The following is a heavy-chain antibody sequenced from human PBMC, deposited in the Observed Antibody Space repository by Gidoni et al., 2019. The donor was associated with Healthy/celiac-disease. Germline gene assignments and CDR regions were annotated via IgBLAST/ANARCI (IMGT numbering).Heavy chain of an antibody. Sequence: QVQLQHWRAGLLKPSETLSLSCAVYGGSFSAYYWSWIRQPPGKGLEWIGEINHSGSTNYNPSLKRRVTISVDTSKKQFSLKLSSVTAADTAVYYCAATYDSSGYQYYFDYWGQGTLVTVSS. V-gene: IGHV4-34*01. CDR1: GGSFSAYY. CDR3: AATYDSSGYQYYFDY. CDR2: INHSGST. D-gene: IGHD3-22*01. J-gene: IGHJ4*02.